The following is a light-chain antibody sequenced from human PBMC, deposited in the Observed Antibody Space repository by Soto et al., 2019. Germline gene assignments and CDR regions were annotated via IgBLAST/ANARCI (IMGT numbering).Light chain of an antibody. CDR3: QHRSSWPIT. J-gene: IGKJ5*01. CDR2: DIS. V-gene: IGKV3-11*01. Sequence: EIVLTQSPGTLSLSPGERATLSCRVSQSVSGYLAWYQQKPGQAPRLLIYDISKRATGIPARFSGSGSATDFTLTISSLEPEDFAVYYCQHRSSWPITFGQGTRLEIK. CDR1: QSVSGY.